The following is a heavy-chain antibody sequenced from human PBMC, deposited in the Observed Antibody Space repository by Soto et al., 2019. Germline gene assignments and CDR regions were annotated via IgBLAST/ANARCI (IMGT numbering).Heavy chain of an antibody. CDR3: ARTEQWLVPPFDY. CDR1: GFILTSYY. V-gene: IGHV1-46*01. Sequence: ASVKVSCKESGFILTSYYIHWVRQAPGQGLEWMGIIDPSGGTTTDAQKFQGRITMTRDTSTSTVYMELSSLRSEDTAVYYCARTEQWLVPPFDYWGQGTLVTVSS. J-gene: IGHJ4*02. D-gene: IGHD6-19*01. CDR2: IDPSGGTT.